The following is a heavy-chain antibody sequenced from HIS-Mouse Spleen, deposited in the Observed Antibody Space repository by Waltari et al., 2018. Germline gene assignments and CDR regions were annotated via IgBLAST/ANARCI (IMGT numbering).Heavy chain of an antibody. D-gene: IGHD4-17*01. CDR3: ARDPRNGYGDYGYAFDI. J-gene: IGHJ3*02. V-gene: IGHV4-61*01. CDR1: GGSVSRGSSY. CDR2: IYYSGST. Sequence: QVQLQESGPGLVKPSETLSLTCTVPGGSVSRGSSYWSWLRHPPGKGLEWIGYIYYSGSTNYNPSLKSRVTISVDTSKNQFSLKLSSVTAADTAVYYCARDPRNGYGDYGYAFDIWGQGTMVTVSS.